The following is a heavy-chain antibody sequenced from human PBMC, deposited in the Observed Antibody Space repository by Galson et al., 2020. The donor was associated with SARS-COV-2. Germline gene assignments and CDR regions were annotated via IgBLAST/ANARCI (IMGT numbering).Heavy chain of an antibody. CDR1: GWSFSGYY. J-gene: IGHJ4*02. CDR3: ERGTRDVTMIVMIVTTAYYYHDF. D-gene: IGHD3-22*01. V-gene: IGHV4-34*01. CDR2: FSPTGSI. Sequence: SQASDTLSLTFAVYGWSFSGYYWAWIRQPPGKGREWFGEFSPTGSISYNPSLKSRVTISKDTYKSQFYLRLSTVTAVDTAMYYCERGTRDVTMIVMIVTTAYYYHDFWGQGSLVTVSS.